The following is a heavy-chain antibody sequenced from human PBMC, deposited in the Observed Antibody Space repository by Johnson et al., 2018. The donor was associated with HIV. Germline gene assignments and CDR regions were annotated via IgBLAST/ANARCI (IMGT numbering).Heavy chain of an antibody. CDR3: ARRSSPTGAFDI. Sequence: VQLVESGGGLVQPGGSLRLSCAASGFTVSSNYMSWVRQAPGKGLEWVSVIYSGGSTYYADSVKGRFTISRDDSKNTLYLQMNSLRVEDTAVYYCARRSSPTGAFDIWGQGTLVTVSS. CDR1: GFTVSSNY. CDR2: IYSGGST. J-gene: IGHJ3*02. V-gene: IGHV3-66*01. D-gene: IGHD6-13*01.